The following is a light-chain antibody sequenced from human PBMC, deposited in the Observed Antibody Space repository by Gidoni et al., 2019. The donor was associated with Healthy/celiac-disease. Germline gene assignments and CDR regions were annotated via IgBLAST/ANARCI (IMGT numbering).Light chain of an antibody. CDR3: QQRSNWPLT. V-gene: IGKV3-11*01. CDR1: QSVSSY. Sequence: EIVLTQSPATLSLSPGERATLSCRASQSVSSYLAWYQQKPGQAPRLLIYDASNRATGIPARFSGSGSGTDFTLTSSSLEPEDFAVYYCQQRSNWPLTFGQXTRLEIK. J-gene: IGKJ5*01. CDR2: DAS.